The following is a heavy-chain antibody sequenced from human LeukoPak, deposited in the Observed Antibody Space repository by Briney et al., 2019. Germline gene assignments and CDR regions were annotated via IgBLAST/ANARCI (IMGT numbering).Heavy chain of an antibody. D-gene: IGHD3-22*01. V-gene: IGHV4-39*07. CDR1: GGSISSSSYY. Sequence: SETLSLTCTVSGGSISSSSYYWGWIRQPPGKGLEWIGSIYYSGSTYYNPSLKSRVTISVDTSKNQFSLKLISVTAADTAVYYCARLGGDTIITMIVVVINPGWFDPWGQGTLVTVSS. J-gene: IGHJ5*02. CDR3: ARLGGDTIITMIVVVINPGWFDP. CDR2: IYYSGST.